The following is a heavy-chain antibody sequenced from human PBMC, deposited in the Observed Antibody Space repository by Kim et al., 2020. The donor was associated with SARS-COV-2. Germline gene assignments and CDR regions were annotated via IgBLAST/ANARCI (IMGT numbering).Heavy chain of an antibody. J-gene: IGHJ4*02. CDR3: AKDGSSSLDF. V-gene: IGHV3-43*01. Sequence: YYADSEKGRFTISRTNSKNSLYLQMNSLRTEDTALYYWAKDGSSSLDFWGQGTLVTVSS. D-gene: IGHD6-13*01.